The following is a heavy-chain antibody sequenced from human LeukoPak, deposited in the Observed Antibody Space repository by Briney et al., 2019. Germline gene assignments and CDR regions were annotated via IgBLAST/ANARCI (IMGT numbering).Heavy chain of an antibody. CDR3: ARDSGDYHFDF. CDR2: ISYNGNNK. D-gene: IGHD4-17*01. CDR1: GSTLSSYA. Sequence: GRSLRLSCAASGSTLSSYAVHWVRQAPGKGLEWVAIISYNGNNKHYADSVQGRFTISRDDSKNTLYLQMNSLRTEDTAVYYCARDSGDYHFDFWGQGTLVTVSS. J-gene: IGHJ4*02. V-gene: IGHV3-30-3*01.